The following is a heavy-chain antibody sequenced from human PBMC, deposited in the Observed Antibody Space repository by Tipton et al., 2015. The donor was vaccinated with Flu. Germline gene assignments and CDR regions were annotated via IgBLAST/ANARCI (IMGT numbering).Heavy chain of an antibody. V-gene: IGHV4-34*01. CDR1: GGSTSGNY. CDR3: ARVPFHWDGFDI. J-gene: IGHJ3*02. CDR2: MHQNGRS. Sequence: TLSLTCAVYGGSTSGNYWTWIRQPPEKGLEWIGEMHQNGRSHYNPSLKSRVAISIDTSKNQISLNVNSVTAADTAIYYCARVPFHWDGFDIWGQGTMVTVPS.